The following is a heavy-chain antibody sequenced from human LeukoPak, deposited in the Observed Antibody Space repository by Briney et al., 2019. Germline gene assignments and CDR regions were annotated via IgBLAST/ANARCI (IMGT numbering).Heavy chain of an antibody. CDR3: AREATYRTSSSF. J-gene: IGHJ4*02. CDR2: IKPDGSES. Sequence: GGSLRLSCAASGFTFSSYWMSWVRQAPGKELEWVAIIKPDGSESYCVDSVEGRFTVSRDNTKNSLYLQINSLRAEDTAFYYCAREATYRTSSSFWGQGTLVTVSS. V-gene: IGHV3-7*03. CDR1: GFTFSSYW. D-gene: IGHD6-6*01.